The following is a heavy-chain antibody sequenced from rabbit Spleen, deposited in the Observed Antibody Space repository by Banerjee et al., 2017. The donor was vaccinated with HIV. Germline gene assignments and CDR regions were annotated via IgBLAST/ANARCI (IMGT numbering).Heavy chain of an antibody. CDR2: IYPGSSGTT. Sequence: QEQLVESGGDLVKPGASLTLTCTASGFSFSSTYYMCWVRQPPGKGLEWIGCIYPGSSGTTYYASWAKGRFTISKTSSTTVTLQMTSLTAADTATYFCARDLTGVIGWNFGWWGQGTLVTVS. CDR3: ARDLTGVIGWNFGW. J-gene: IGHJ3*01. D-gene: IGHD4-1*01. V-gene: IGHV1S45*01. CDR1: GFSFSSTYY.